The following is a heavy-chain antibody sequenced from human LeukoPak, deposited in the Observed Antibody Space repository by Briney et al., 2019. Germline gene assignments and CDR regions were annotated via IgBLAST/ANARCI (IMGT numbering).Heavy chain of an antibody. V-gene: IGHV1-18*01. Sequence: GASVKVSCKASGGTFSSYAISWVRQAPGQGLEWMGWISAYNGNTNYAQKLQGRVTMTTGTSTSTAYMELRSLRSDDTAVYYCARGLSGSYYLYYYYYGMDVWGQGTTVTVSS. CDR1: GGTFSSYA. CDR3: ARGLSGSYYLYYYYYGMDV. D-gene: IGHD1-26*01. CDR2: ISAYNGNT. J-gene: IGHJ6*02.